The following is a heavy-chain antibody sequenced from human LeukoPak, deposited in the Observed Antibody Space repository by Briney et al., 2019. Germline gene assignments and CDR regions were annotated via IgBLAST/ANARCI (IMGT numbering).Heavy chain of an antibody. CDR2: IIPIFGTA. J-gene: IGHJ6*02. D-gene: IGHD2-2*01. Sequence: GASVKVSCKASGDTFSSYAISWVRQAPGQGLEWMGGIIPIFGTANYAQKFQGRVTITADESTSTAYMELSSLRSEDTAVYYCARVVVVPAAMSDYYYYGMDVWGQGTTVTVSS. V-gene: IGHV1-69*13. CDR3: ARVVVVPAAMSDYYYYGMDV. CDR1: GDTFSSYA.